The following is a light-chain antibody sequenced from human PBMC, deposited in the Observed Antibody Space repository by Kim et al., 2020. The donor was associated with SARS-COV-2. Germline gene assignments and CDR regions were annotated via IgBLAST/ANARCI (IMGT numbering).Light chain of an antibody. V-gene: IGKV3-11*01. CDR1: QSVRSY. CDR2: DAS. CDR3: QQRYEWPLT. J-gene: IGKJ4*01. Sequence: EIVLTQSPAALSLSPGERATLSCRAGQSVRSYLAWYQQKPGQAPRLLIYDASNRATGIPSRFSGSGSGTDFTLTISSLEPEDFAVYYCQQRYEWPLTFGGGTKVDIK.